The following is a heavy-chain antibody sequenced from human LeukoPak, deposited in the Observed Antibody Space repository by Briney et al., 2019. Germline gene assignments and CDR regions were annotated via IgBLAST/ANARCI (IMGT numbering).Heavy chain of an antibody. J-gene: IGHJ3*02. CDR3: ARDQGAYCSGGSCTAFDM. D-gene: IGHD2-15*01. V-gene: IGHV3-21*01. CDR2: ISGSSSYI. Sequence: GGSLRLSCAGSGFSFSSYSMNWVRQAPGKGLEWISSISGSSSYIYYADSVKGRFTISRGNAKNSLYLQMNSLRAEDTAVYYCARDQGAYCSGGSCTAFDMWSQGTMVTVST. CDR1: GFSFSSYS.